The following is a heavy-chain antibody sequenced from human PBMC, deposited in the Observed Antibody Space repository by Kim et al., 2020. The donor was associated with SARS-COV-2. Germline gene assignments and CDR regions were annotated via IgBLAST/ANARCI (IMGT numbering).Heavy chain of an antibody. CDR3: ATRGYSYGNSDY. V-gene: IGHV1-8*01. Sequence: YAQKFQGRVTMTRNTSISTAYMELSSLRSEDTAVYYCATRGYSYGNSDYWGQGTLVTVSS. J-gene: IGHJ4*02. D-gene: IGHD5-18*01.